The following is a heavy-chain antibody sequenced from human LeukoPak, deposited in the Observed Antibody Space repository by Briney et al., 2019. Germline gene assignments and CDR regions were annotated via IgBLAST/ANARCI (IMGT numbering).Heavy chain of an antibody. J-gene: IGHJ4*02. D-gene: IGHD5-24*01. CDR1: GYSISSGYY. Sequence: PSETLSLTCTVSGYSISSGYYWGWIRQPPGKGLEWIGSIYHSGSTYSNPSLKSRVTISVDTSKNQFSLKLSSVTAADTAVYYCACGVRELLDYWGQGTLVTVPS. V-gene: IGHV4-38-2*02. CDR3: ACGVRELLDY. CDR2: IYHSGST.